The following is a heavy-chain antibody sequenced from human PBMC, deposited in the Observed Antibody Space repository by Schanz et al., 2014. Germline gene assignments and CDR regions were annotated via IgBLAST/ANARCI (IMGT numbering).Heavy chain of an antibody. CDR2: ITTSGSST. J-gene: IGHJ6*02. D-gene: IGHD3-3*02. CDR3: TKDILPGGADV. CDR1: GFTFSVYS. Sequence: VQLVESGGGLVQPGGSLRLSCTASGFTFSVYSMHWVRQTPGKGLEHVSGITTSGSSTVYADSVKGRFTVSWDNSKTALYLQMNSLRPEDTALYYCTKDILPGGADVWGQGTTVTVSS. V-gene: IGHV3-64*04.